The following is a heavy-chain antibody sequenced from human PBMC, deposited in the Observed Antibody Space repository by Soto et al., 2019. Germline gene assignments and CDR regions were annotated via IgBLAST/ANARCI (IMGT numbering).Heavy chain of an antibody. Sequence: SETLSLTCTVSSGSISSYYWSWIRQPPGKGLEWIGEIYYSGSTKYNPSLKSRVTISVDTSKNQFSLKLSSVTAADTAVYYCARAQNDYYGSGSLDYWGQGTLVT. CDR1: SGSISSYY. V-gene: IGHV4-59*01. D-gene: IGHD3-10*01. CDR2: IYYSGST. CDR3: ARAQNDYYGSGSLDY. J-gene: IGHJ4*02.